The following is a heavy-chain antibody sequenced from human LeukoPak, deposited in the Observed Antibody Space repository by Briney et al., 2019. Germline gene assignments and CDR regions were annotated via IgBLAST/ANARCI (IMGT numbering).Heavy chain of an antibody. CDR1: GGSFSIYY. J-gene: IGHJ4*02. D-gene: IGHD4-17*01. V-gene: IGHV4-4*07. CDR2: IYTSGST. CDR3: ARGPTTVTRAFDY. Sequence: SETLSLTCTVSGGSFSIYYWSWLRQPAGKGLEYIGRIYTSGSTNYNPSLKSRVTMSVDTSKSQFSLKLTSVTAADTAVYYCARGPTTVTRAFDYWGQGTLVTVSS.